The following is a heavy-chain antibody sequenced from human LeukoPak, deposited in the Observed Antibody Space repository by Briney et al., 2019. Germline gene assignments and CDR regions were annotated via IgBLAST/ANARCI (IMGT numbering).Heavy chain of an antibody. V-gene: IGHV1-69*13. J-gene: IGHJ4*02. CDR3: ASFGWGTVKFDS. D-gene: IGHD3-10*01. CDR1: GGIFSSYA. Sequence: GASVKASCKASGGIFSSYAISWVRQAPGQGLEWMGGIIPIFGTANYAQKFQGRVTITADESTSTAYMELSSLRSEDTAVYYCASFGWGTVKFDSWGQGTLVTVSS. CDR2: IIPIFGTA.